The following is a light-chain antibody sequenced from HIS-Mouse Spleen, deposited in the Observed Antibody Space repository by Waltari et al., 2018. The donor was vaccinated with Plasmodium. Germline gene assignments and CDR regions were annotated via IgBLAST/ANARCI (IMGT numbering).Light chain of an antibody. V-gene: IGLV2-23*01. CDR3: CSYAGSSTNWV. Sequence: QSALTQPASVSGSPGQSITISCTGTSSDVGSYNLVSWYQQLPGKAPKLMIYEGSKRPSVVSNRFSGSKSGNTASLTISGLQAEDEADYYCCSYAGSSTNWVFGGGTKLTVL. J-gene: IGLJ3*02. CDR1: SSDVGSYNL. CDR2: EGS.